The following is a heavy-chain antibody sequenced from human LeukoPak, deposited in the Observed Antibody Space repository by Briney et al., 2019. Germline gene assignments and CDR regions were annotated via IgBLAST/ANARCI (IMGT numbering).Heavy chain of an antibody. Sequence: GGSLRLSCAASGFTFSSYAMSWVRQAPGKGLEWVSAISGSGGSTYYADSVGGRFTISRDNSKNTLYLQMNSLRAEDTAVYYCARTRTAYYYDSSGSDWAFDIWGQGTMVTVSS. CDR1: GFTFSSYA. J-gene: IGHJ3*02. D-gene: IGHD3-22*01. V-gene: IGHV3-23*01. CDR2: ISGSGGST. CDR3: ARTRTAYYYDSSGSDWAFDI.